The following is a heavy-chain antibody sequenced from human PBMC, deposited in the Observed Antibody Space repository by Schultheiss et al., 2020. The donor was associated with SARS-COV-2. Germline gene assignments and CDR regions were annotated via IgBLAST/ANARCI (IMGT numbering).Heavy chain of an antibody. Sequence: GESLKISCAASGFTFSDYYMSWIRQAPGEGLEWVSFMSSSTHYIQYADSVRGRFTISRDNAKNSLYLQMNDLRGDDTAVYYCARSDFWGQGTLVTVSS. CDR2: MSSSTHYI. CDR3: ARSDF. CDR1: GFTFSDYY. J-gene: IGHJ4*02. V-gene: IGHV3-11*06.